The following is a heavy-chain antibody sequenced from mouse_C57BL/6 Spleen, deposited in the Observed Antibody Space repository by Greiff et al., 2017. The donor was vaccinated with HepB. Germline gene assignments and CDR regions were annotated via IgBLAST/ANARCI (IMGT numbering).Heavy chain of an antibody. CDR1: GYAFSSYW. Sequence: VKLQESGAELVKPGASVKISCKASGYAFSSYWMNWVKQRPGKGLEWIGQIYPGDGDTNYNGKFKGKATLTADKSSSTAYMQLSSLTSEDSAVYFCARGTVYYGSSLYWYFDVWGTGTTVTVSS. V-gene: IGHV1-80*01. CDR2: IYPGDGDT. D-gene: IGHD1-1*01. CDR3: ARGTVYYGSSLYWYFDV. J-gene: IGHJ1*03.